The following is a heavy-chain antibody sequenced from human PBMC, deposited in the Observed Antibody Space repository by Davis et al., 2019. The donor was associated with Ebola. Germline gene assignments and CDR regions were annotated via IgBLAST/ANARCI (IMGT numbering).Heavy chain of an antibody. CDR2: IWYDGSNK. J-gene: IGHJ6*03. D-gene: IGHD2-2*01. CDR1: GFTFSSYG. CDR3: ARYQLPSYYYYYMDV. Sequence: PGGSLRLSCAASGFTFSSYGMHWVRQAPGKGLEWVAVIWYDGSNKYYADSVKGRFTISRDNSKNTLYLQMNSLRAEDTAVYYCARYQLPSYYYYYMDVWGKGTTVTVSS. V-gene: IGHV3-33*01.